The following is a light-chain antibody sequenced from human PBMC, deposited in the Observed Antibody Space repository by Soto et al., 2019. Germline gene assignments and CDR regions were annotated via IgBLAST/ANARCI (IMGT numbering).Light chain of an antibody. J-gene: IGLJ2*01. V-gene: IGLV2-11*01. CDR2: DVS. CDR3: CSHAGSFTLV. CDR1: SSDVGGYNY. Sequence: QSALTQPRSVSGSPGQSVTISCTGTSSDVGGYNYVSWYQKYPGKAPRLMIYDVSKRPSGVPDRFSGSKSGNTASLTISGLQAEDEADYYCCSHAGSFTLVFGGVPQLTVL.